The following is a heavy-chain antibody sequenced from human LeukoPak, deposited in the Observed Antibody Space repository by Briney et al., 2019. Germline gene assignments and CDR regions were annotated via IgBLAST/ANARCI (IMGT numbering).Heavy chain of an antibody. V-gene: IGHV3-23*01. J-gene: IGHJ3*02. CDR1: GFTSSSYV. Sequence: GGSLRLSCAASGFTSSSYVMSWVRQAPGKGLEWVSASSGSGSITYYADSVKGRFTISRDNSNNTLYLQMNSLRAEDTAVYYCAKDLSSGYYDAFDIWGQGTMVTVS. D-gene: IGHD3-22*01. CDR3: AKDLSSGYYDAFDI. CDR2: SSGSGSIT.